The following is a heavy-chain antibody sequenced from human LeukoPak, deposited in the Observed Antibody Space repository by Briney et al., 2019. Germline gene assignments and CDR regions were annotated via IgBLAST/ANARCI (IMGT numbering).Heavy chain of an antibody. Sequence: GGSLRLSCAASGFTFSSYGMHWVRQAPGKGLKWVAVISYDGSNKYYADSVKGRFTISRDNSKNTLYLQMNSLRAEDTAVYYCAKDRFGELLDYWGQGTLVTVSS. J-gene: IGHJ4*02. CDR3: AKDRFGELLDY. V-gene: IGHV3-30*18. CDR1: GFTFSSYG. CDR2: ISYDGSNK. D-gene: IGHD3-10*01.